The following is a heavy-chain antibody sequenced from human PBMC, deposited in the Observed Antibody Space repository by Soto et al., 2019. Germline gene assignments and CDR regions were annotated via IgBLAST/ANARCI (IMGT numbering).Heavy chain of an antibody. CDR3: VSCAGSSS. D-gene: IGHD3-10*01. CDR2: MNQHGSEK. J-gene: IGHJ5*02. V-gene: IGHV3-7*05. Sequence: PASGFTFNTSWMSWVRRAPGKGLEWVAHMNQHGSEKYYVDSVKGRFTISGDDAKNSLYLQMNSLGAEDTAVYYCVSCAGSSSWGQGTLVTVSS. CDR1: GFTFNTSW.